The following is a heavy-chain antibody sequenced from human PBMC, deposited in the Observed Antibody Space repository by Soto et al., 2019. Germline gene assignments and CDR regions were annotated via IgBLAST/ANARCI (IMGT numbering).Heavy chain of an antibody. CDR3: TRDVAMYYDFWSGYLPSPYGMDV. CDR2: IRSKAYGGTT. Sequence: PGGSLRLSCTASGFTFGDYAMSWFRQAPGKWLEWVGFIRSKAYGGTTEYAASVKGRFTISRDDSKSIAYLQMNSLKTEDTAVYYCTRDVAMYYDFWSGYLPSPYGMDVWGQGXTVTVYS. CDR1: GFTFGDYA. J-gene: IGHJ6*02. V-gene: IGHV3-49*03. D-gene: IGHD3-3*01.